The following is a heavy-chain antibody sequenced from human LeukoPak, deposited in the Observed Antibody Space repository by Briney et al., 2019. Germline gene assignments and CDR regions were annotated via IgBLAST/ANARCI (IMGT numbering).Heavy chain of an antibody. D-gene: IGHD2-2*01. CDR1: GGSLSGYY. V-gene: IGHV4-34*01. J-gene: IGHJ3*02. Sequence: KPSETLSLTCTVYGGSLSGYYWRWVRQPPGKGLEWVGEINHRGSTIYSPSLKRGVTISVDTSQTQFSLKLSSVTAADTAVYYCAVRYCSSTSCPPDIWGQGTVVTVSS. CDR3: AVRYCSSTSCPPDI. CDR2: INHRGST.